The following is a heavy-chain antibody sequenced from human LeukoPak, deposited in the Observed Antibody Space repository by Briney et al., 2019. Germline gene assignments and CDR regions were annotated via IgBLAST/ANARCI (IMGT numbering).Heavy chain of an antibody. CDR2: IIPIFGTA. D-gene: IGHD3-10*01. Sequence: SVKVSCKASGGTFSSYAISWVRQAPGQGPEWMGGIIPIFGTANYAQKFQGRVTITTDESTSTAYMELSSLRSEDTAVYYCARLGYGSGSYSNRLDYWGQGTLVTVSS. V-gene: IGHV1-69*05. J-gene: IGHJ4*02. CDR1: GGTFSSYA. CDR3: ARLGYGSGSYSNRLDY.